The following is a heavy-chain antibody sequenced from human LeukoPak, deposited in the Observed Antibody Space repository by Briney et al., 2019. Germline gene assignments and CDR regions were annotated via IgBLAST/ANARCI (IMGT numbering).Heavy chain of an antibody. D-gene: IGHD3-16*01. CDR1: GYTFTGYY. CDR2: INPNSGGT. Sequence: VASVKVSCKASGYTFTGYYMHWVRQAPGQGLEWMGWINPNSGGTNYAQKFQGRVTMTRDTSISTAYMELSRLRSEDTAVYYCARDRIHDAFDYWGQGTLVTVSS. V-gene: IGHV1-2*02. J-gene: IGHJ4*02. CDR3: ARDRIHDAFDY.